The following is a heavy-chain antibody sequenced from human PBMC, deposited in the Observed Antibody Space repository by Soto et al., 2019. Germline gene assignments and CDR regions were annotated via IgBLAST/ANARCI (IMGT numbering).Heavy chain of an antibody. J-gene: IGHJ4*02. CDR1: GFTFGEYG. V-gene: IGHV3-30*18. CDR3: AKLSIQNSWAVTFDQ. D-gene: IGHD4-17*01. CDR2: ISYDGSET. Sequence: QVHLVESGGGVVQPGRSLRLSCGASGFTFGEYGMHWVRQAPGKGLGWVADISYDGSETYYADSVEGRFTVSRDNSKSVLYLQMNSLRLDDTAVYYCAKLSIQNSWAVTFDQWGQGTLVTVSS.